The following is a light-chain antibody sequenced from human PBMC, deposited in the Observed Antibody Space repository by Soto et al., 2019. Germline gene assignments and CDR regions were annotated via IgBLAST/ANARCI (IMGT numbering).Light chain of an antibody. CDR2: DAS. J-gene: IGKJ1*01. V-gene: IGKV1-5*01. CDR1: QSISSW. Sequence: DIQMTQSPSTLSASVGDRVTITCRASQSISSWLAWYQQKPGQAPKLLIYDASSLESGVPSRFSGRGSGTEFTLTISSLQPDDFATYYCQQYNSYSGTFGQGTKVDIK. CDR3: QQYNSYSGT.